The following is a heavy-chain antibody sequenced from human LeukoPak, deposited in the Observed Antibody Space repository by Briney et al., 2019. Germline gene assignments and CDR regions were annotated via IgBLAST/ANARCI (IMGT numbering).Heavy chain of an antibody. CDR3: AKDRRIAAAGPVGY. V-gene: IGHV3-33*06. J-gene: IGHJ4*02. D-gene: IGHD6-13*01. Sequence: PGRSLRLSCAASGFTFSSYGMHCVRQAPGKGLEWVSVIWYDGSNKYYADSVKGRFTISRDNSKNTLYLQMNSLRAEDTAVYYCAKDRRIAAAGPVGYWGQGTLVTVSS. CDR2: IWYDGSNK. CDR1: GFTFSSYG.